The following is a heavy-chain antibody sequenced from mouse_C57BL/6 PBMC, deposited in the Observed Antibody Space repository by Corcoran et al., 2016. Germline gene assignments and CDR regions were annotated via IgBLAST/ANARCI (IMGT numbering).Heavy chain of an antibody. D-gene: IGHD2-4*01. V-gene: IGHV1-80*01. Sequence: VQLQQSGADLVRPGSSVKLSCKASGYAFRSYRLNWVKQRPGKGLDWIGQIYPGDGDTNYNGKFKGKATLTADKSSSTAYMQLSSLTSEDSAVYFCARSIYDYGNFDVWGTGTTVTVSS. CDR3: ARSIYDYGNFDV. J-gene: IGHJ1*03. CDR1: GYAFRSYR. CDR2: IYPGDGDT.